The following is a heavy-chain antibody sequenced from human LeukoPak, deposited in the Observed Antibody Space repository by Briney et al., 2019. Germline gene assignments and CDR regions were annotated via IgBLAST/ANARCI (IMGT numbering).Heavy chain of an antibody. V-gene: IGHV3-21*01. J-gene: IGHJ2*01. CDR3: AREVMVVAATTFWYFDL. Sequence: GGSLRLSCAASGFTFSTFAMIWVRQPPGKGLEWVSSISSSSSYTYYADSLKGRFTISRDNAKNSLFLQMNSLRAEDTAVYYCAREVMVVAATTFWYFDLWGRGTLVTVSS. CDR1: GFTFSTFA. D-gene: IGHD2-15*01. CDR2: ISSSSSYT.